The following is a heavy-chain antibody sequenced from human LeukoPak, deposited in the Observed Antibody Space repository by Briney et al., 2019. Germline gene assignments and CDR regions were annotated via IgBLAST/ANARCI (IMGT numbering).Heavy chain of an antibody. V-gene: IGHV4-59*01. J-gene: IGHJ5*02. D-gene: IGHD1-1*01. CDR2: IFFSGST. CDR1: GGSISSYY. Sequence: SETLSLTCTVSGGSISSYYWSWIRQPPGKGLEWIGYIFFSGSTIYNPSLKSRVTISVDTSKNHFSLKLSSVTAADSAVYYCARARTGFDLWGQGALVTVSS. CDR3: ARARTGFDL.